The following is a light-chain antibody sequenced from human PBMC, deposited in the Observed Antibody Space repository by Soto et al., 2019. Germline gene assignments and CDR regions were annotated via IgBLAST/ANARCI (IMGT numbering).Light chain of an antibody. J-gene: IGKJ1*01. CDR3: QQYESSRT. CDR1: QSVSSTF. CDR2: GAS. Sequence: EIVLTQSPGTLSLTPGERATLSCRASQSVSSTFLAWYQQKPGQAPKVLIYGASTRATGIPDRFSGSGSGTDFTLTISRLEPEDFAMYYCQQYESSRTFGQGTTLEMK. V-gene: IGKV3-20*01.